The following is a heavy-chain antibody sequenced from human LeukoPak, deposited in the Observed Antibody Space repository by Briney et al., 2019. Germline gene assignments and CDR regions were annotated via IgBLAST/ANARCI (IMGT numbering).Heavy chain of an antibody. V-gene: IGHV3-23*01. CDR3: AKDLGFDP. Sequence: GGSLRLSCAASGFTFSDYPMSWVRQAPGKGLEWVSAISGGGGSGSGGSTYYADSVKGRFTISRDNSKNTLYLQMNSLRAEDTAVYYCAKDLGFDPWGQGTLVTVSS. CDR1: GFTFSDYP. CDR2: ISGGGGSGSGGST. J-gene: IGHJ5*02.